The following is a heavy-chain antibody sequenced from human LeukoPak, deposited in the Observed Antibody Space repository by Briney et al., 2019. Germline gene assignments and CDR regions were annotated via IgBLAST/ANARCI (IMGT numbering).Heavy chain of an antibody. CDR2: ISGSGGST. CDR3: AKEEGGTYYDFWSGYYIFDY. J-gene: IGHJ4*02. D-gene: IGHD3-3*01. CDR1: GLTFSSYA. V-gene: IGHV3-23*01. Sequence: GGSLRLSCAASGLTFSSYAMSWVRQAPGKGLEWVSAISGSGGSTYYADSVKGRFTISRDNSKNTLYLQMNSLRAEDTAVYYCAKEEGGTYYDFWSGYYIFDYWGQGTLVTVSS.